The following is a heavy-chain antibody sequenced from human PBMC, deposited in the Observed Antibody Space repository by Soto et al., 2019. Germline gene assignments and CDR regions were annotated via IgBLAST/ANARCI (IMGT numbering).Heavy chain of an antibody. J-gene: IGHJ4*02. Sequence: EVQLLESGGGLVQPGGSLRLSCAASGFTFSSYAMSWVRQAPGKGLEWVSAISGSGGSTYFADSVKGRFTISRDNSKNTLYLQMNSLRAEDTAVYYCAKGVVGGRFFDYWGQGTLVTVSS. CDR2: ISGSGGST. V-gene: IGHV3-23*01. CDR1: GFTFSSYA. D-gene: IGHD3-3*01. CDR3: AKGVVGGRFFDY.